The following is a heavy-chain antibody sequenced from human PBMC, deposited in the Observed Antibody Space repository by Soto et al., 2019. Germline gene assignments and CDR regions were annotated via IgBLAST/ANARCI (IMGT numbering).Heavy chain of an antibody. J-gene: IGHJ6*02. Sequence: SETLSLACTVSGGSISGSSYYWGWIRRPPGKGLEWIGSIYYSGSTYYNPSLKSRVTISVDTSKNQFSLKLSSVTAADTAVYYCAREGGGSSSPRVDGMDVWGQGTTVT. CDR1: GGSISGSSYY. V-gene: IGHV4-39*02. D-gene: IGHD2-15*01. CDR2: IYYSGST. CDR3: AREGGGSSSPRVDGMDV.